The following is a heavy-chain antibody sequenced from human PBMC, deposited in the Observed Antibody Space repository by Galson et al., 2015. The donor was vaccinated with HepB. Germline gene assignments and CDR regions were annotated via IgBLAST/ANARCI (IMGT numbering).Heavy chain of an antibody. D-gene: IGHD5-12*01. CDR3: ARHRVGGHDPSPHETFDI. Sequence: QSGAEVKKPGESLKISCRGSGYNFTNYWLGWVRQVPGKGLEWMGIIYPGDSDTRYRPSFQSQVTISVDKSVNTAYLQWSSLKASDTAMFYCARHRVGGHDPSPHETFDIWGEGTMVTVSS. V-gene: IGHV5-51*01. CDR1: GYNFTNYW. CDR2: IYPGDSDT. J-gene: IGHJ3*02.